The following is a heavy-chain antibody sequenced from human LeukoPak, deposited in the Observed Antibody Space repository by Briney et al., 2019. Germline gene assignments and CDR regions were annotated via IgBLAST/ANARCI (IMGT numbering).Heavy chain of an antibody. V-gene: IGHV3-33*01. CDR3: ARDSSYSSYYFFS. Sequence: GGSLRLSCAPCGFTLNVYGMHGVRQAPGKGLEWVAVIWYDESNKYYADSVKGRFTISRDNSKNTLYLQMNSLRAEDTAVYCFARDSSYSSYYFFSSGQGTLVTVSS. J-gene: IGHJ4*02. CDR1: GFTLNVYG. D-gene: IGHD3-22*01. CDR2: IWYDESNK.